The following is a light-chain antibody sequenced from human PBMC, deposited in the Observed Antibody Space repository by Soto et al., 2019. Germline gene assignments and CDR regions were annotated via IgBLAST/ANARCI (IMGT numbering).Light chain of an antibody. CDR3: QQYGTSPYT. V-gene: IGKV3-20*01. Sequence: EIVLTQSPDTLSLSPGERATLSCRASQSVSNNWLAWYQQKPGQAPRLLIYAASSRPGGIPDKFSGSGSGTYFTLTINRMEPEDFAVDYCQQYGTSPYTFAQGTKLEI. J-gene: IGKJ2*01. CDR1: QSVSNNW. CDR2: AAS.